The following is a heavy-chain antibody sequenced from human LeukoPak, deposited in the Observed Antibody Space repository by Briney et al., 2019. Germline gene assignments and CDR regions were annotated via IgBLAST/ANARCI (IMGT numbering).Heavy chain of an antibody. D-gene: IGHD3-3*01. Sequence: GGSLRLSCAASGFTFSSCAMSWVRQAPGKGLEWVSAISGSGGSTYYADSVKGRSTISRDNSKNTLYLQMNSLRAEDTAVYYCAKAASYDFWSGYPNFDYWGQGTLVTVSS. V-gene: IGHV3-23*01. CDR2: ISGSGGST. J-gene: IGHJ4*02. CDR3: AKAASYDFWSGYPNFDY. CDR1: GFTFSSCA.